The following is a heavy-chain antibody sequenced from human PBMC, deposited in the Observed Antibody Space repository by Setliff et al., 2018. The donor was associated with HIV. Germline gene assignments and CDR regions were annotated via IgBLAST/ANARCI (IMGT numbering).Heavy chain of an antibody. V-gene: IGHV1-2*06. D-gene: IGHD3-3*01. CDR3: ARLPFITIFGVLNGDDGFDI. CDR2: INPKSGGT. CDR1: GYTFTGYY. J-gene: IGHJ3*02. Sequence: ASVKVSCKASGYTFTGYYMHWVRQAPGQGPEWLGRINPKSGGTRYAQKFQGRVSMTRDTAISTAYMELSRLRSDDSAVYYCARLPFITIFGVLNGDDGFDIWGQGTMVPSPQ.